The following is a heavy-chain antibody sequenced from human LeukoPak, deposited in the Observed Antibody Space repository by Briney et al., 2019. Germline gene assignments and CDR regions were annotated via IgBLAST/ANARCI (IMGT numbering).Heavy chain of an antibody. CDR2: IYSGGST. V-gene: IGHV3-66*04. CDR3: ARRMFDSGYGMDV. J-gene: IGHJ6*02. CDR1: GFTVSSNY. Sequence: PGGSLRLSCAASGFTVSSNYMSWVRQAPGKGLEWVSVIYSGGSTYYADSVKGRFTISRDNSKNTLYLQMNSLRAEDTAVYYCARRMFDSGYGMDVWGQGTTVTVSS. D-gene: IGHD1-26*01.